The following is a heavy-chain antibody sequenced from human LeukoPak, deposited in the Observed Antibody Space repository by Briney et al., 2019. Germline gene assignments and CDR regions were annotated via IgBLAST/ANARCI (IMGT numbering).Heavy chain of an antibody. CDR1: GFTFDDYA. Sequence: GGSLRLSCAASGFTFDDYAMHWVRQAPGKGLEWVSGISWNSGSIGYADSVKGRFTISRDNAKNSLYLQMNSLRAEDTALYYCAKDGGDDILTGYYTPGYIWFDPWGQGTLVTVSS. CDR3: AKDGGDDILTGYYTPGYIWFDP. J-gene: IGHJ5*02. CDR2: ISWNSGSI. V-gene: IGHV3-9*01. D-gene: IGHD3-9*01.